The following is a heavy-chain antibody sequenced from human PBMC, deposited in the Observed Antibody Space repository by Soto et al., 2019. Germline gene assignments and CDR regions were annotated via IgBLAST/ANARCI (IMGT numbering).Heavy chain of an antibody. CDR2: IFYSEIT. J-gene: IGHJ5*02. CDR3: ARGEGESRISNWFDP. D-gene: IGHD3-10*01. CDR1: GGSISSGGYY. Sequence: SETLSLTCTVSGGSISSGGYYWSWIRQRPGKGLEWIGYIFYSEITYYNPSLKSRVTISEDTSKNQFSLKLSSVTAADTAVYYCARGEGESRISNWFDPWGQGTLVTVSS. V-gene: IGHV4-31*03.